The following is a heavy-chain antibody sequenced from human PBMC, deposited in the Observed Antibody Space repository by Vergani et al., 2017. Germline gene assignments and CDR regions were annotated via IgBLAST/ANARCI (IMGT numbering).Heavy chain of an antibody. J-gene: IGHJ5*02. CDR3: ARDVITFGGVIVPNWFDH. V-gene: IGHV4-61*02. Sequence: QVQLQESGPGLVKPSQTLSLTCTVSGGSISSGSYYWSWIRQPAGKGLEWIGRIYTSGSTNYNPSLKSRVTISVDTSKNQFSLKLSSVTAADTAVYYCARDVITFGGVIVPNWFDHWGQGTLVTVSS. CDR1: GGSISSGSYY. D-gene: IGHD3-16*02. CDR2: IYTSGST.